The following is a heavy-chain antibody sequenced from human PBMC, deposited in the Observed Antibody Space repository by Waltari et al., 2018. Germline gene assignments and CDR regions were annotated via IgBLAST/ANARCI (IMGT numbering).Heavy chain of an antibody. D-gene: IGHD3-10*01. CDR3: ARESEVTGFDP. J-gene: IGHJ5*02. CDR1: GGSISSYY. Sequence: QVQLQESGPGLVKPSETLSLTCTVSGGSISSYYWSWIRQPPGKGLEWIGYIYYSGSTNYNPSLKSRVTISVDTSKNQFSLKLSSVTAADTAVYYCARESEVTGFDPWGQGTLVTVSS. CDR2: IYYSGST. V-gene: IGHV4-59*01.